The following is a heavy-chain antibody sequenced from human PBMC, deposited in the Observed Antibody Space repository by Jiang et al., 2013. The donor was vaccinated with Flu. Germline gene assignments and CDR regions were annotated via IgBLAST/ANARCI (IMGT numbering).Heavy chain of an antibody. CDR2: IIPIFGTA. D-gene: IGHD3-16*02. Sequence: AEVKKPGSSVKVSCKASGGTFSSYAISWVRQAPGQGLEWMGGIIPIFGTANYAQKFQGRVTITADESTSTAYMELSSLRSEDTAVYYCATGASENMITFGGVIAGDFDYWGQGTLVTVSS. CDR3: ATGASENMITFGGVIAGDFDY. CDR1: GGTFSSYA. V-gene: IGHV1-69*01. J-gene: IGHJ4*02.